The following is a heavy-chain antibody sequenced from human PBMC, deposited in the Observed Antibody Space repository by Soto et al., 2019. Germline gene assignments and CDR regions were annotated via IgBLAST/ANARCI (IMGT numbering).Heavy chain of an antibody. J-gene: IGHJ2*01. CDR2: IYHSGST. CDR1: AFSISSGYY. V-gene: IGHV4-38-2*02. CDR3: ARDPETLSTWYFDL. Sequence: SETLSLTCAVSAFSISSGYYWGWLRQPPGKGLEWIGSIYHSGSTYYNPSLKSRVTISVDTSKNQFSLRLSSVTAADTAVYYCARDPETLSTWYFDLWGRGTLVTVSS. D-gene: IGHD2-2*01.